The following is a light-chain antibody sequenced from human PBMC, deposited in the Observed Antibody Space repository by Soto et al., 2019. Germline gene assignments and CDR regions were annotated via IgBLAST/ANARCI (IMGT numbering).Light chain of an antibody. J-gene: IGLJ1*01. Sequence: QSALTQPPSASGSTGQSVTSSCTGTSSEVGGYSYVSWYQQYPGKVPKLMVYEVNKRPSGVPDRFSGSKSGNTASLTVSGLQAEDEADYYCTSYAGGNNVFGTGTKLTVL. CDR1: SSEVGGYSY. V-gene: IGLV2-8*01. CDR3: TSYAGGNNV. CDR2: EVN.